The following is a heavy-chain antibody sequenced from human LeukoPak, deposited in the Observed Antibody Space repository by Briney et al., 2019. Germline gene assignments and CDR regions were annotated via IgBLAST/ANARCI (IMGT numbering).Heavy chain of an antibody. CDR2: IYYSGST. CDR1: GGSLSSYY. V-gene: IGHV4-59*01. Sequence: SETLSLTCTVSGGSLSSYYWSWIRQPPGKGLEWIGYIYYSGSTNYNPSLKSRVTISVDTSNNRFSLKLSSVTAEDTAVYYCARGLHLEWLLHRGGFDPWGQGTLVTVSS. J-gene: IGHJ5*02. CDR3: ARGLHLEWLLHRGGFDP. D-gene: IGHD3-3*01.